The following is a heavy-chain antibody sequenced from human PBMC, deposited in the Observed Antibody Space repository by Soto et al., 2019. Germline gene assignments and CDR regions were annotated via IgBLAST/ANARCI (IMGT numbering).Heavy chain of an antibody. V-gene: IGHV4-59*01. CDR1: GGSISSYY. J-gene: IGHJ4*02. Sequence: SETLSLTCTVSGGSISSYYWSWIRQPPGKGLEWIGYIYYSGSTNYNPSLKSRVTISVDTSKNQFSLKLSSVTAADTAVYYCAIPKASSGWYYFDYWGQGTLVTVSS. D-gene: IGHD6-19*01. CDR2: IYYSGST. CDR3: AIPKASSGWYYFDY.